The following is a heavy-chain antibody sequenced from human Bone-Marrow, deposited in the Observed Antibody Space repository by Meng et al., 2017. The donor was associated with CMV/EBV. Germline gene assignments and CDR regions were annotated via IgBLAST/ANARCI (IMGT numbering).Heavy chain of an antibody. V-gene: IGHV4-61*01. Sequence: GSLRLSCNVSGGSVSSPSYYWTWIRQPPGKGLEWIGYISYSGITNYSPSLKSRGTISLDTSKNQFSLKLTSVTAADTAVYHCARDRCSSTRCYYEGYGMDVWGPGTTVTVSS. CDR1: GGSVSSPSYY. CDR2: ISYSGIT. D-gene: IGHD2-2*01. CDR3: ARDRCSSTRCYYEGYGMDV. J-gene: IGHJ6*02.